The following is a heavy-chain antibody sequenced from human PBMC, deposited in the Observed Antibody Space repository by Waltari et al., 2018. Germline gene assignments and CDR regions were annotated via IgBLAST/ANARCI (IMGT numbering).Heavy chain of an antibody. CDR2: IYGGDSDT. D-gene: IGHD6-19*01. Sequence: DVQLVQPGAVAKKHGESLKIHCQGSGYRFGDYWSDWVPQLPGKGLEWMGIIYGGDSDTRYSPSFQGQVTISADKSINTAYLQWSSLKASDNAMYYCARPWNSGWYYSGMDVWGQGTSVTVSS. CDR1: GYRFGDYW. J-gene: IGHJ6*02. CDR3: ARPWNSGWYYSGMDV. V-gene: IGHV5-51*01.